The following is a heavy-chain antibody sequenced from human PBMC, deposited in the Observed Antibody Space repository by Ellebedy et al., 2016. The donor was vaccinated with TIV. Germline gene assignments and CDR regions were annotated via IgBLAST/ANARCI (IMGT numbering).Heavy chain of an antibody. Sequence: GGSLRLXXAASGFIFSRYWMYWVRQVPGKGLVWVSHMNSDGSTKRYADAVKGRFTISRDNAKNTLYLQINSLRVEDTAVYYCVRDCSGGSCNGYWGQGTPVTVSS. J-gene: IGHJ4*02. D-gene: IGHD2-15*01. CDR3: VRDCSGGSCNGY. CDR1: GFIFSRYW. CDR2: MNSDGSTK. V-gene: IGHV3-74*01.